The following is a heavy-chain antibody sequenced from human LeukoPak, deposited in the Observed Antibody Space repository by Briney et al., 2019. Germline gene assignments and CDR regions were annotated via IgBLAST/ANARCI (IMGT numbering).Heavy chain of an antibody. D-gene: IGHD3-10*01. V-gene: IGHV4-39*07. CDR2: IYYSGST. CDR1: GGSISSSSYY. Sequence: KPSETLSLTCTVSGGSISSSSYYWGWIRQPPGKGLEWIGSIYYSGSTYYNPSLKSRVTISVDTSKNQFSLKLSSVTAADTAVYYCARARRGMVRGPSLPRYFDYWGQGTLVTVSS. CDR3: ARARRGMVRGPSLPRYFDY. J-gene: IGHJ4*02.